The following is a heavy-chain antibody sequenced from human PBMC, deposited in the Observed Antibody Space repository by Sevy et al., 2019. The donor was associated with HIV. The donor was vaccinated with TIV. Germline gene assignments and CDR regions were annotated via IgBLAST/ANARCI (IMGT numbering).Heavy chain of an antibody. Sequence: SETLSLTCNVSGGSISSSYYWGWIRQPPGKGLEWIGSINYTGSTYYKTSLKSRITVTVDRSKNQLSLRLTTVTAADKAVYYCAKLETVYYYGMDVWGQGIMVTVSS. J-gene: IGHJ6*02. CDR1: GGSISSSYY. D-gene: IGHD1-1*01. V-gene: IGHV4-39*01. CDR3: AKLETVYYYGMDV. CDR2: INYTGST.